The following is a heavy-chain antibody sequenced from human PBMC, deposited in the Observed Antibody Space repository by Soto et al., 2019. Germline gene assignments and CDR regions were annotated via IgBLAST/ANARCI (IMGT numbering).Heavy chain of an antibody. J-gene: IGHJ6*02. CDR1: GYTFTSYG. D-gene: IGHD4-17*01. CDR3: ARDLHRGDYANYYYYYGMDV. Sequence: ASVKVSCKASGYTFTSYGISWVRQAPGQGLVWMGWISAYNGNTNYAQKLQGRVTMTTDTSTSTAYMELRSLRSDDTAVYYCARDLHRGDYANYYYYYGMDVWGQGTTVTVSS. CDR2: ISAYNGNT. V-gene: IGHV1-18*01.